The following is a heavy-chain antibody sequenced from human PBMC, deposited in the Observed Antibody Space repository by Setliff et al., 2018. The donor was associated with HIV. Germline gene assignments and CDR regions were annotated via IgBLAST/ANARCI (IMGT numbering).Heavy chain of an antibody. D-gene: IGHD3-3*01. Sequence: GGSLRLSCAASGVTFSSYSMNWVRQAPGKGLEWLSYISRNSDTIYYADSVKGRFTISRDNSKNTLYLQMSSLRAEDTAVYYCAKDRLEWLAPDGFDIWGLGTMVTVSS. J-gene: IGHJ3*02. CDR3: AKDRLEWLAPDGFDI. CDR2: ISRNSDTI. V-gene: IGHV3-48*01. CDR1: GVTFSSYS.